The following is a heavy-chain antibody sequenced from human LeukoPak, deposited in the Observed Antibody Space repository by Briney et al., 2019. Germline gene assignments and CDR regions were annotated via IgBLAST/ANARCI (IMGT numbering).Heavy chain of an antibody. CDR2: IYYSGST. D-gene: IGHD2-2*01. V-gene: IGHV4-61*01. CDR3: ARDPGYQLLSEGAFDI. CDR1: GGSISSSSYY. Sequence: PSETLSLTCTVSGGSISSSSYYWSWIRQPPGKGLEWIGYIYYSGSTNYNPSLKSRVTISVDTSKNQFSLKLSSVTAADTAVYYCARDPGYQLLSEGAFDIWGQGTMVTVSS. J-gene: IGHJ3*02.